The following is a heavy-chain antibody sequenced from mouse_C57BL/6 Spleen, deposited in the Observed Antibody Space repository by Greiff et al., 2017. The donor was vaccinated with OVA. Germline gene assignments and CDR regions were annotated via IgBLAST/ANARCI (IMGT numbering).Heavy chain of an antibody. CDR2: ISDGGSYT. Sequence: EVKLMESGGGLVKPGGSLKLSCAASGFTFSSYAMSWVRQTPEKRLEWVATISDGGSYTYYPDNVKGRFTISRDNAKNNLYLQMSHLKSEDTAMYYCARDQRYGSSYGYFDYWGQGTTLTVSS. D-gene: IGHD1-1*01. CDR1: GFTFSSYA. J-gene: IGHJ2*01. V-gene: IGHV5-4*01. CDR3: ARDQRYGSSYGYFDY.